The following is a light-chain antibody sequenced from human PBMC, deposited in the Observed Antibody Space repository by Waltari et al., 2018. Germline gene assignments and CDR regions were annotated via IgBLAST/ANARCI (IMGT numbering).Light chain of an antibody. Sequence: DIQMTQSPSTLSASVGDRVIITCRASQSISKGLAGYQQKPGKAPNLLIYKASTLESGVPSRFSGSGSGTDFTLTISSLQPDDFATYYCQQYNSYSLLTFGGGTKIEIK. J-gene: IGKJ4*01. CDR2: KAS. V-gene: IGKV1-5*03. CDR1: QSISKG. CDR3: QQYNSYSLLT.